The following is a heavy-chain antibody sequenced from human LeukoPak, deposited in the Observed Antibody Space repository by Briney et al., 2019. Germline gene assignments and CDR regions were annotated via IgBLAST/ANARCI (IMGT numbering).Heavy chain of an antibody. V-gene: IGHV1-24*01. Sequence: ASVKVSCKVSGYTLTELSMHRVRQAPGKGLEWMGGFDPEDGETIYAQKFQGRVTMTEDTSTDTAYMELSSLRSEDTAVYYCATALTSSIAAFFDYWGQGTLVTVSS. CDR1: GYTLTELS. CDR2: FDPEDGET. CDR3: ATALTSSIAAFFDY. J-gene: IGHJ4*02. D-gene: IGHD6-6*01.